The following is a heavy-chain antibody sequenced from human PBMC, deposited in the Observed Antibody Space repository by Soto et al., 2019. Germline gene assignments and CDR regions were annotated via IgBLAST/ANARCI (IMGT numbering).Heavy chain of an antibody. J-gene: IGHJ6*02. V-gene: IGHV5-51*01. CDR2: IYPGDSDT. D-gene: IGHD2-2*01. CDR3: YSCRRTSCYFLFGYHYYGMDV. Sequence: GESLKISCKGSGYSFTSYWIGWVRQMPGKGLEWMGIIYPGDSDTRYSPSFQGQVTISADKSISTAYLQWSSLKASDTAMYFCYSCRRTSCYFLFGYHYYGMDVWGQGTTVTVSS. CDR1: GYSFTSYW.